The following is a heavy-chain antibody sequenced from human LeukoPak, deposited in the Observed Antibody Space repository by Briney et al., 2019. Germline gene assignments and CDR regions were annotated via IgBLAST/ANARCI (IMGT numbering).Heavy chain of an antibody. J-gene: IGHJ6*02. Sequence: ASVKVSCKASGGTFSSFTITWVRQAPGQGLKWTGGIIPIFGTANYAQKFQGRVTITADESTSTAYMELSSLRSEDTAVYYCANTVTSYYYYGMDVWGQGTTVTVSS. V-gene: IGHV1-69*13. CDR2: IIPIFGTA. CDR3: ANTVTSYYYYGMDV. CDR1: GGTFSSFT. D-gene: IGHD4-11*01.